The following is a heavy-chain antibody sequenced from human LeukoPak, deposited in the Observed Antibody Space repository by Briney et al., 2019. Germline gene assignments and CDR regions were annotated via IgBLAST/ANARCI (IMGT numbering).Heavy chain of an antibody. J-gene: IGHJ4*02. D-gene: IGHD3-10*01. CDR3: ARVMGYGSGSLDY. CDR2: INPNSGGT. V-gene: IGHV1-2*02. CDR1: GYTFTGYY. Sequence: ASVKVSCKASGYTFTGYYMHWVRQAPGQGLEWMGWINPNSGGTNYAQKFQGRVTMTRDTSISTAYMELSRLRSEDTAVYYCARVMGYGSGSLDYWGQGTLVTVSS.